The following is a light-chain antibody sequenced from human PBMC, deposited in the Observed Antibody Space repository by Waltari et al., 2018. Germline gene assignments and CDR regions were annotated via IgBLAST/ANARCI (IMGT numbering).Light chain of an antibody. V-gene: IGLV3-27*01. CDR2: KDN. J-gene: IGLJ3*02. CDR1: VLAKKY. Sequence: SYELTQPSSVSVSPGQTATITCSGDVLAKKYSRWFQQKPGRAPVLVIYKDNERPSGIPERFSGSSSGTTVTLTISGAQVEDEADYYCYSAADNNLGVFGGGTKLTVL. CDR3: YSAADNNLGV.